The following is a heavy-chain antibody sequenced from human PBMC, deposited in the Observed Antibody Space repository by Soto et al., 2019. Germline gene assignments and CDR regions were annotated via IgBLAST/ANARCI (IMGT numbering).Heavy chain of an antibody. Sequence: QPGGSLRLSCAASGFTFSSYGMHWVRQAPGKGLEWVAVIWYDGSNKYYADSVKGRFTISRDNSKNTLYLQMNSLRAEDTAVYYCARDEYYYDSSGYGAGYFDYWGQGTLVTVSS. V-gene: IGHV3-33*01. CDR2: IWYDGSNK. D-gene: IGHD3-22*01. CDR3: ARDEYYYDSSGYGAGYFDY. J-gene: IGHJ4*02. CDR1: GFTFSSYG.